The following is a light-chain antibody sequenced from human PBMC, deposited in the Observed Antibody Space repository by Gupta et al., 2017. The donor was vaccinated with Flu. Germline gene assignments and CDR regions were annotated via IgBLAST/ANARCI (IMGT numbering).Light chain of an antibody. Sequence: SSNIGNNYVSWYQQVPGTAPKLLIYEDDKRPSGIPARFSASEYGTSATLGIAGLQTGDEADYYCIAWDVGLSSVLFGGGTKLTVL. J-gene: IGLJ3*02. CDR3: IAWDVGLSSVL. V-gene: IGLV1-51*02. CDR1: SSNIGNNY. CDR2: EDD.